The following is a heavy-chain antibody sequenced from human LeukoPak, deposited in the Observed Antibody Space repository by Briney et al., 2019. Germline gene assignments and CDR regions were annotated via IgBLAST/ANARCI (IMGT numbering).Heavy chain of an antibody. D-gene: IGHD3-22*01. Sequence: ASVKVSCKAPGYTFTNYAVQWVRQAPGQRLDWMGWINTGNVNTKYSQKFQGRVTITRDTSASTAYMELSSLRSEDTAVYYCARYDSSGYYYESAFDPWGQGTLVTVSS. CDR2: INTGNVNT. CDR1: GYTFTNYA. V-gene: IGHV1-3*04. J-gene: IGHJ5*02. CDR3: ARYDSSGYYYESAFDP.